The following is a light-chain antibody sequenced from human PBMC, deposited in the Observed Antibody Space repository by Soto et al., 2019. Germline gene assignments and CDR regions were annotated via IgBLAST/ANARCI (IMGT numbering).Light chain of an antibody. V-gene: IGKV3-20*01. CDR2: GAS. CDR3: QQYGSSGT. CDR1: QSVSNNY. J-gene: IGKJ1*01. Sequence: EIVLTQSPGPLSLSPGERATLSSAASQSVSNNYLAWYQQKPGQAPRLLIYGASNRATGIPDRFSGSGSGTDFTLTISRLEPEDFAVYYCQQYGSSGTFGKGTKVDIK.